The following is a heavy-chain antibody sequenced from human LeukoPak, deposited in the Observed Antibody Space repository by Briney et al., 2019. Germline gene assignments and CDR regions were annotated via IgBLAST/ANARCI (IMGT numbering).Heavy chain of an antibody. J-gene: IGHJ4*02. D-gene: IGHD3-9*01. CDR3: ARAPQLRYFDWLVSYYFDY. Sequence: ASVKVSCKASGYTFTSYDINWVRQATGQGLEWMGWMNPNSGNTGYAQKFQGRVTMTRNTSISTAYMELSSLRSEDPAVYYCARAPQLRYFDWLVSYYFDYWGQGTLVTVSS. CDR2: MNPNSGNT. CDR1: GYTFTSYD. V-gene: IGHV1-8*01.